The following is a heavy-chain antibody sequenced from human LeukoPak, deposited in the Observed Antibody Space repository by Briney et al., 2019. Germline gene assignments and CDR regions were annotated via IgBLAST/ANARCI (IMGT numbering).Heavy chain of an antibody. CDR2: ISSSSSTI. CDR3: ARDSFHYSHGFVY. D-gene: IGHD3-22*01. V-gene: IGHV3-48*02. CDR1: GFTFSSYS. Sequence: GGSLRLSCAASGFTFSSYSMNWVRQAPGKGLEWISYISSSSSTIYYADSVKGRFTISRDNVKNSLYLQMNSLRDEDTAVYYCARDSFHYSHGFVYWGQGTLVAVSS. J-gene: IGHJ4*02.